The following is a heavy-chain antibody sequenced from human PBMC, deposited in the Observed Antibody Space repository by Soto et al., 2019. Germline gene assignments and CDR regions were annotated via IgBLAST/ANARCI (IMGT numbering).Heavy chain of an antibody. CDR3: ARDRRVSRGAILEWSLYYYYGMDV. CDR1: GFTFSSYA. Sequence: GGSLRLSCAASGFTFSSYAMHWVRQAPGEGLEWVAVISYDGSNKYYADSVKGRFTISRDNSKNTLYLQMNSLRAEDTAVYYCARDRRVSRGAILEWSLYYYYGMDVWGQGTTVTVSS. V-gene: IGHV3-30-3*01. D-gene: IGHD3-3*01. CDR2: ISYDGSNK. J-gene: IGHJ6*02.